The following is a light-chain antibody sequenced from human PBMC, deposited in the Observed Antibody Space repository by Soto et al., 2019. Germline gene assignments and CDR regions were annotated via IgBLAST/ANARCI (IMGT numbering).Light chain of an antibody. V-gene: IGKV3-11*01. J-gene: IGKJ3*01. CDR3: QQRSNWPRIFT. CDR2: DAS. Sequence: EIVLTQSPATVSLSPGERATLSCRASQSVSSYLAWYQQKPGQAPRLLIYDASNRATGIPARFSGSGSGTDFTLTISSLEPEDFAVYYCQQRSNWPRIFTFGPGTKVDIK. CDR1: QSVSSY.